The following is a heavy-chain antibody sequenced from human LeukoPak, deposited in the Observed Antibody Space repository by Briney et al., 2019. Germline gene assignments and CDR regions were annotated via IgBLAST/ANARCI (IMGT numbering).Heavy chain of an antibody. J-gene: IGHJ6*03. CDR1: GFTFSDTY. D-gene: IGHD6-19*01. CDR3: AKSQRYSSGWHHYYYYYMDV. CDR2: ISPSGTDI. Sequence: GGSLRLSCAVSGFTFSDTYMTWIRQAPGKGLESLSYISPSGTDISYADSVKGRFTISRDNAKNSLYLQMNSLRAEDTAVYYCAKSQRYSSGWHHYYYYYMDVWGKGTTVTVSS. V-gene: IGHV3-11*01.